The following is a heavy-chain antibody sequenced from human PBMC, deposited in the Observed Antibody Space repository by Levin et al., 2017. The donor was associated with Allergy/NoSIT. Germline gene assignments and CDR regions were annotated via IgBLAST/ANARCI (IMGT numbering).Heavy chain of an antibody. CDR1: GFTFSSYS. CDR2: ISSSSSYI. J-gene: IGHJ5*02. CDR3: ASLLTTVTTELWFDP. V-gene: IGHV3-21*01. Sequence: SCAASGFTFSSYSMNWVRQAPGKGLEWVSSISSSSSYIYYADSVKGRFTISRDNAKNSLYLQMNSLRAEDTAVYYCASLLTTVTTELWFDPWGQGTLVTVSS. D-gene: IGHD4-17*01.